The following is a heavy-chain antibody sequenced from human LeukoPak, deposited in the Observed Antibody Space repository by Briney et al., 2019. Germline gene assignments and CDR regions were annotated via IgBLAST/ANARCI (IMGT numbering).Heavy chain of an antibody. CDR3: AGEHDKVTDDAFDI. J-gene: IGHJ3*02. Sequence: NPSETLSLTCTVSGGSVSSGGYYWSWIRQPPGRGLEWIAYIHYSGSTSSNTSLKSRVTISIDTSRNQLSLKLSSVTAADTAVYYCAGEHDKVTDDAFDIWGQGTMVTVSS. D-gene: IGHD2-21*02. CDR1: GGSVSSGGYY. CDR2: IHYSGST. V-gene: IGHV4-61*08.